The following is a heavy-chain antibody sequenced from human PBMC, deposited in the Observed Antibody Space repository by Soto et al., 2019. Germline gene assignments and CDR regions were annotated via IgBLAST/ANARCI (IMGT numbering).Heavy chain of an antibody. Sequence: HPGGSLRLSCVASGFIFSRYDMHWVRQSTGKGLEWVSAIGTAGDTHYPDSVKGRFTVSRENAKNSLYLQMNSLRAGDTAVYYCARVPGGFTYGFYGMDVWGQGTTVTVSS. J-gene: IGHJ6*02. D-gene: IGHD5-18*01. V-gene: IGHV3-13*01. CDR2: IGTAGDT. CDR1: GFIFSRYD. CDR3: ARVPGGFTYGFYGMDV.